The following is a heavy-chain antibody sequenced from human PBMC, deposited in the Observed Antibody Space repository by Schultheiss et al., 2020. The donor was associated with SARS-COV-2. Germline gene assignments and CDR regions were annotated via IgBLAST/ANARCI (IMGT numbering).Heavy chain of an antibody. Sequence: GGSLRLSCAASGFTFSSYGMHWVRQAPGKGLEWVAVIWYDGSNKYYADSVKGRFTVSRDNARNIVFLQMSSLKVADTAMYYCAKELGNNNGFDYWGQGNLVTVSS. CDR3: AKELGNNNGFDY. V-gene: IGHV3-33*06. D-gene: IGHD2-8*01. CDR2: IWYDGSNK. J-gene: IGHJ4*02. CDR1: GFTFSSYG.